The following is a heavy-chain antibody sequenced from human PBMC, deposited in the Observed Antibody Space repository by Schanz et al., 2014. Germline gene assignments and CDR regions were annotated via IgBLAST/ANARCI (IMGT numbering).Heavy chain of an antibody. CDR2: IWYDENNK. J-gene: IGHJ4*02. Sequence: VQLLESGGGLIQPGGSLRLSCAASGFIFSSYGLHWVRQAPGKGLEWVAVIWYDENNKYYADSVKGRFTMSRDNSKNTLYLQMNSLRAEDTAVYYCARANYRRKINFDYWGRGTLVTVSS. CDR3: ARANYRRKINFDY. V-gene: IGHV3-33*01. D-gene: IGHD3-10*01. CDR1: GFIFSSYG.